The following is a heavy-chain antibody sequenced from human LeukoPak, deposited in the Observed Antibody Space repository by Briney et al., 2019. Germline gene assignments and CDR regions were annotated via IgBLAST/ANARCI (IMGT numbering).Heavy chain of an antibody. V-gene: IGHV1-24*01. CDR3: ATERHYYDSSGGRGAFDI. J-gene: IGHJ3*02. CDR2: FDPEDGET. Sequence: ASVKVSCKVSGYTLTELSMHWVRQAPGKGLEWMGGFDPEDGETIYAQKFQGRVTMTEDTSTDTAYMELSSLRSEDTAVYYCATERHYYDSSGGRGAFDIWGQGTMVTVSS. CDR1: GYTLTELS. D-gene: IGHD3-22*01.